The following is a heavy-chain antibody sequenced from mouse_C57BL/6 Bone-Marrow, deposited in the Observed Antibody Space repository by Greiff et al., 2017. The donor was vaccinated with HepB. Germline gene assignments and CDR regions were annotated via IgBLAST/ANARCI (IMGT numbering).Heavy chain of an antibody. Sequence: QVQLQQSGAELVRPGTSVKVSCKASGYAFTNYLIEWVKQRPGQGLEWIGVINPGSGGTNYNEKFKGKATLTADKSSSTAYMQLSSLTSGDSAVYFCARGYYDPFAYWGQGTLVTVSA. CDR1: GYAFTNYL. CDR2: INPGSGGT. D-gene: IGHD1-1*01. V-gene: IGHV1-54*01. J-gene: IGHJ3*01. CDR3: ARGYYDPFAY.